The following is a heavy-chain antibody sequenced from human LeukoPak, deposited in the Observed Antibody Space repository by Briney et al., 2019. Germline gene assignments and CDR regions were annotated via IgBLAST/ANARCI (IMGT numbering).Heavy chain of an antibody. V-gene: IGHV1-69*13. CDR2: IIPIFGTA. D-gene: IGHD3-10*01. CDR1: GGTFSSYA. J-gene: IGHJ6*02. CDR3: ARSSITMVRGVIVWGNYYYYGMDV. Sequence: AASVKVSCKASGGTFSSYAISWVRQAPGQGLEWMGGIIPIFGTANYAQKFQGRVTITADESTSTAYMELSSLRSEDTAVYYCARSSITMVRGVIVWGNYYYYGMDVWGQGTTVTVSS.